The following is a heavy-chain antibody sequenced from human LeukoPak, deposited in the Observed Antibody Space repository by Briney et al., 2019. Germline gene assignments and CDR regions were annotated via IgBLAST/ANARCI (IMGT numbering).Heavy chain of an antibody. Sequence: GESLKISCKISGYKLTNNWIGWVRQVPGKGLEWMGLIYPGYSDGKYSPSFQGQVTLSVDASISTAYLHLSGLRASDTAIYYCVRFALTSSFDYWGQGTLVTVSS. CDR3: VRFALTSSFDY. CDR2: IYPGYSDG. V-gene: IGHV5-51*01. D-gene: IGHD2-2*01. J-gene: IGHJ4*02. CDR1: GYKLTNNW.